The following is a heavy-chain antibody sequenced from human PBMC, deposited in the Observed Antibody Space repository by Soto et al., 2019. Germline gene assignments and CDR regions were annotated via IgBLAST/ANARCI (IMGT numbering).Heavy chain of an antibody. CDR1: GDSVSSNSAA. CDR3: ARDLGYCSGGSCYYYYYYYMDV. CDR2: TYYRSKWYN. D-gene: IGHD2-15*01. V-gene: IGHV6-1*01. J-gene: IGHJ6*03. Sequence: SQTLSLTCAISGDSVSSNSAAWNWIRQSPSRGLEWLGRTYYRSKWYNDYAVSVKSRITINPDTSKNQFSLQLNSVTPEDTAVYYCARDLGYCSGGSCYYYYYYYMDVWGKRTTVTVSS.